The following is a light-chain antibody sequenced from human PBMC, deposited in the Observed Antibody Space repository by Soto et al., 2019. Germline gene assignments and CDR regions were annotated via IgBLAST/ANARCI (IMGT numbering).Light chain of an antibody. CDR2: RVT. V-gene: IGLV2-23*02. J-gene: IGLJ1*01. CDR3: CSSAPESTYV. CDR1: SSDVGAYDA. Sequence: QSVLAQPASVSGSPGQSITISCTGTSSDVGAYDAVSWYQQHPGKAPQVIIYRVTKRPSGVSTRFSGSVSGNTASLTVSGLQAEDEAEYFCCSSAPESTYVFGTGTKVTVL.